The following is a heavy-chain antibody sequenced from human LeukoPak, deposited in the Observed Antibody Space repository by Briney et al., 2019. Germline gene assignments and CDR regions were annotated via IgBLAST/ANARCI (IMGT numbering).Heavy chain of an antibody. CDR2: IFPSHST. V-gene: IGHV3-53*01. CDR1: GLTVSTDY. Sequence: GGSLRLSCAASGLTVSTDYMSWVRQAPGKGLEWVSVIFPSHSTYYADSVKGRFTISRDNSKNAVYLQMNSLRAEDTAVYYCARDSSGWFWGEGTLVTVSS. CDR3: ARDSSGWF. J-gene: IGHJ4*02. D-gene: IGHD6-19*01.